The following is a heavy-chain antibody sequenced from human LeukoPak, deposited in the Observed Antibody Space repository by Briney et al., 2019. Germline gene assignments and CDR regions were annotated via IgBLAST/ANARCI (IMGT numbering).Heavy chain of an antibody. Sequence: SETLSLTCGVSGGSITSANYWTWVRQPPGKGLEWIGEVNLQGSTNYNPSLMGRVAISVDMSENHISLQLTSVTAADTAVYYCAREGGPYRPLDYSGQGTLVTVSS. CDR2: VNLQGST. CDR1: GGSITSANY. CDR3: AREGGPYRPLDY. J-gene: IGHJ4*02. V-gene: IGHV4-4*02.